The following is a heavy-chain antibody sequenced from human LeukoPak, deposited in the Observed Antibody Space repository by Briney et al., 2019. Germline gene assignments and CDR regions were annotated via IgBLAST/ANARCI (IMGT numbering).Heavy chain of an antibody. V-gene: IGHV3-30*18. D-gene: IGHD3-16*01. CDR3: AKEGAWGNWYFDL. CDR2: ISADGDTK. J-gene: IGHJ2*01. CDR1: GYSISSGY. Sequence: LSLTCTVSGYSISSGYFWGWIRQPPGKGLEWVVVISADGDTKYYADSVKGRFTISRDNSKNTVYLEMNSLREEDTAVYYCAKEGAWGNWYFDLWGRGTLVTVSS.